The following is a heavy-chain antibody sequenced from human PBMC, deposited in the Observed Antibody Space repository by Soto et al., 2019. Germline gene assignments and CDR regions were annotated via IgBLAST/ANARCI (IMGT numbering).Heavy chain of an antibody. CDR2: ISGGGDTT. Sequence: EVQLLESGGGLVQPGGSLRLSCAASGFTFNNYAMTWVRQAPGKGLEWVSAISGGGDTTSYADSVKGRFTVSRDGSKNTLYLQMSSLRAEDTALYYCAQGRGGSGSLTPRVDFWCQGTLVTVSS. D-gene: IGHD3-10*01. J-gene: IGHJ4*02. CDR1: GFTFNNYA. CDR3: AQGRGGSGSLTPRVDF. V-gene: IGHV3-23*01.